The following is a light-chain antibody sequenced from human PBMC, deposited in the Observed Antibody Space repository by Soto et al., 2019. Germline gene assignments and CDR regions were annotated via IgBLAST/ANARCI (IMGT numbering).Light chain of an antibody. CDR3: SSYASSTALI. CDR1: SNDVGLYKY. CDR2: EVS. Sequence: QSALTQPASVSGSPGQSINISSTGTSNDVGLYKYVSWYQQHPGKAPKLIIYEVSNRPSGVSNRFSGSKSGNTASLTISGLQAEDEADYFCSSYASSTALIFGGGTQLTVL. J-gene: IGLJ2*01. V-gene: IGLV2-14*01.